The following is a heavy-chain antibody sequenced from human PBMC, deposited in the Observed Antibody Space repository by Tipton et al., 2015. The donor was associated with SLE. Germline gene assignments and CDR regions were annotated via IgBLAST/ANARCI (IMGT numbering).Heavy chain of an antibody. CDR2: IYSSEST. CDR1: GDSINSHY. J-gene: IGHJ4*02. V-gene: IGHV4-59*11. D-gene: IGHD1-1*01. Sequence: TLSLTCTVSGDSINSHYWSWIRQPPGKGLEWIGYIYSSESTNYNPSLKSRLTISVDTSKNQFSLKLSSVTAADTAVYYCARGVLRPFDYWGQGTLVTVSS. CDR3: ARGVLRPFDY.